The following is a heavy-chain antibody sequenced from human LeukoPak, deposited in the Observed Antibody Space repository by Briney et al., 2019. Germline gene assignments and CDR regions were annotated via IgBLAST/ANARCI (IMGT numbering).Heavy chain of an antibody. Sequence: RGSLRLSCAASGFTFSTYSMNWVRLAPGKGLEWVSSISTSGAYIYYADSVKGRFTISRDNARNSLYLQMHSLRAEDTAVFYCAGDYGDSLYYNYGMDVWGQGTTVTVSS. CDR1: GFTFSTYS. D-gene: IGHD4-17*01. J-gene: IGHJ6*02. CDR2: ISTSGAYI. V-gene: IGHV3-21*01. CDR3: AGDYGDSLYYNYGMDV.